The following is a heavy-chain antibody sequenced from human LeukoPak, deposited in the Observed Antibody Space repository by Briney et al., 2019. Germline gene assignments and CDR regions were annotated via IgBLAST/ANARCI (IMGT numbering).Heavy chain of an antibody. J-gene: IGHJ6*03. CDR3: ARDLAGNYYSSSWYGYYYYYMDV. V-gene: IGHV1-69*13. D-gene: IGHD6-13*01. CDR2: IIPIFGTA. Sequence: SVKVSCKASGGTFSSYAISWVRQAPGQGLEWMGGIIPIFGTANYAQKFQGRVTITADESTSTAYMELSSLRSGDTAVYYCARDLAGNYYSSSWYGYYYYYMDVWGKGTTVTVSS. CDR1: GGTFSSYA.